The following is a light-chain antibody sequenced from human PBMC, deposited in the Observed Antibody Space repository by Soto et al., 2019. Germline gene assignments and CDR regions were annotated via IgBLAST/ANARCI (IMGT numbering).Light chain of an antibody. J-gene: IGLJ2*01. V-gene: IGLV1-40*01. CDR2: GNS. CDR3: QSYDSSLSGCV. Sequence: QSVLTQPPSVSGAPGQRVTISCTGSRSNIGAGYDVHWYQQLPGTAPKLLIYGNSNRPSGVPDRFSGSKSGTSASLAITGLQAEDEADYYCQSYDSSLSGCVFGGGTKLTVL. CDR1: RSNIGAGYD.